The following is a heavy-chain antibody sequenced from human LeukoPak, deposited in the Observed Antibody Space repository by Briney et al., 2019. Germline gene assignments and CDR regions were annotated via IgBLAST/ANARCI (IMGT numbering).Heavy chain of an antibody. Sequence: GGSLRLSCAASGFTVSSNYMSWVRQAPGKGLEWVSAISGSGGSTYYADSVKGRFTISRDNSKNTLYLQMNSLRAEDTAVYYCAKVRVPAAGFDYWGQGTLVTVSS. CDR1: GFTVSSNY. CDR3: AKVRVPAAGFDY. J-gene: IGHJ4*02. V-gene: IGHV3-23*01. CDR2: ISGSGGST. D-gene: IGHD2-2*01.